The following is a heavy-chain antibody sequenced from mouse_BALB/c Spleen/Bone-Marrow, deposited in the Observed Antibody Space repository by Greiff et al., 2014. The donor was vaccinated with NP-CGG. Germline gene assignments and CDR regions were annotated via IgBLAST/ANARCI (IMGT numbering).Heavy chain of an antibody. Sequence: EVKLVESGGGLVQPGGSLRLSCTTSGFTFTDYFMTWVRQPPGKALEWLGFIRNKANGYTTEYNPSVKGRFTISRDTSQGILYLQMNTLRAEYSAIYFCARDYSGYFDFWGQGTTLTVSS. CDR1: GFTFTDYF. V-gene: IGHV7-3*02. D-gene: IGHD5-1*01. CDR3: ARDYSGYFDF. J-gene: IGHJ2*01. CDR2: IRNKANGYTT.